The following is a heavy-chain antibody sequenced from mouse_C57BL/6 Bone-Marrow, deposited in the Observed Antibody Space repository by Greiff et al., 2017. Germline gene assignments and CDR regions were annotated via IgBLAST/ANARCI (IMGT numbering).Heavy chain of an antibody. Sequence: QLQLQQSGAELVKPGASVKLSCKASGYTFTSYWMHWVKQRPGQGLEWIGMIHPNSGSTNYNEKFKSKATLTVDKSSSTAYMQLSSLTSEDSAVYYCARRAYYSNYDYAMDYWGQGTSVTVSS. CDR1: GYTFTSYW. CDR2: IHPNSGST. J-gene: IGHJ4*01. D-gene: IGHD2-5*01. CDR3: ARRAYYSNYDYAMDY. V-gene: IGHV1-64*01.